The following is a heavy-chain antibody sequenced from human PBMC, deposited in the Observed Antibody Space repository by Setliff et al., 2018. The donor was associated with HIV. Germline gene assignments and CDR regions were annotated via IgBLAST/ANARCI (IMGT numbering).Heavy chain of an antibody. CDR3: ARELGSFPYYMDV. J-gene: IGHJ6*03. V-gene: IGHV4-39*07. D-gene: IGHD3-10*01. CDR2: IYYGGNT. CDR1: GASISSVHYY. Sequence: SETLSLTCSVSGASISSVHYYWGWIRQPPGKGLEWIGNIYYGGNTYYHPSLRSRLSIYTSNNQFSLKLSSVTAADTAIYYCARELGSFPYYMDVWGKGTTVTVSS.